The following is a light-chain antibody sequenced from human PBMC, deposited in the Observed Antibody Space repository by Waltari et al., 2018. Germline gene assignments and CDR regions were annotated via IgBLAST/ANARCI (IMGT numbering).Light chain of an antibody. Sequence: AIRITQSPSSLSASTGDRVTITCRPSHGISRYLAWYQQKPGKAPKLLIYAASTLQSGVPSRFSGSGSGTDFTLTISCLQSEDFATYYCQQYYSYPPLTFGGGTKVEIK. CDR3: QQYYSYPPLT. V-gene: IGKV1-8*01. CDR1: HGISRY. CDR2: AAS. J-gene: IGKJ4*01.